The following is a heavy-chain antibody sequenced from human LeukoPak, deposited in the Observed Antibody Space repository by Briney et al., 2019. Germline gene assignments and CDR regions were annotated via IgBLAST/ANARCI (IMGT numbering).Heavy chain of an antibody. V-gene: IGHV1-69*13. CDR2: IIPIFGTA. Sequence: ASVKVSCRASGGTFSSYAISWVRQAPGQGLEWMGGIIPIFGTANYAQKFQGRVTITADESTSTAYMELSSLRSEDTAVYYCAGGTTVTTSDYWGQGTLVTVSS. CDR3: AGGTTVTTSDY. CDR1: GGTFSSYA. J-gene: IGHJ4*02. D-gene: IGHD4-17*01.